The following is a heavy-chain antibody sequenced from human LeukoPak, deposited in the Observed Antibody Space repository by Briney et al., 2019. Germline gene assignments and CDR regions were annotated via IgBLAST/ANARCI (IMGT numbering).Heavy chain of an antibody. D-gene: IGHD1-26*01. Sequence: SQTLSLTCTVSGGSISSGSYYWSWIRQPAGKGLEWIGRIYTSGSTNYNPSLKSRVTISVDKSKNQFSLKLSSVTAADTAVYYCASPRGGSYFGLDYWGQGTLVTVSS. CDR3: ASPRGGSYFGLDY. V-gene: IGHV4-61*02. CDR1: GGSISSGSYY. J-gene: IGHJ4*02. CDR2: IYTSGST.